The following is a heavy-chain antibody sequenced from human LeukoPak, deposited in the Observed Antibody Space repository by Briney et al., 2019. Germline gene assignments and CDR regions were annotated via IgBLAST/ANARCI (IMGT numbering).Heavy chain of an antibody. CDR2: ISHIGST. CDR1: GDSITGHY. Sequence: SETLSLTCSVSGDSITGHYLTWIRQPPGNGLEWIGYISHIGSTNYNPSLKSRVTISVDTSKNQFSLKLTSVTAADTALYYCARDRISINALDMWGQGTMVTVSS. V-gene: IGHV4-59*11. CDR3: ARDRISINALDM. J-gene: IGHJ3*02. D-gene: IGHD1-14*01.